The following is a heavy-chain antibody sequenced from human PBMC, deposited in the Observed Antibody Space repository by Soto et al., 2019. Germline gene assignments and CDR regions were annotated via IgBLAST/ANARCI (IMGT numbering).Heavy chain of an antibody. CDR2: INHSGST. D-gene: IGHD5-18*01. CDR3: ARLRGYSYGYYYYGMNV. Sequence: PSETLSLTCAVYGGSFSGYYWSWIRHPPGKGLEWIGEINHSGSTNYNPSLKSRGTISVDTSKNQFSLKLSSVTAADTAVYCCARLRGYSYGYYYYGMNVWGQGTTVTVSS. J-gene: IGHJ6*02. V-gene: IGHV4-34*01. CDR1: GGSFSGYY.